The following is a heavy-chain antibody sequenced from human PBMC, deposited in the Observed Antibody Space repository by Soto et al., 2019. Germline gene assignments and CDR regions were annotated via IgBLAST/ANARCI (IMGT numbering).Heavy chain of an antibody. CDR3: ARGEWWLRRFDY. V-gene: IGHV1-8*01. Sequence: ASVKVSCKASGYTFTSYDINWVRQATGQGLEWMGWMNPNSGNTGYAQKFQGRVTMTRNTSISTAYMELSSLRSEDTAVYYCARGEWWLRRFDYWGQGTLVTVSS. CDR1: GYTFTSYD. CDR2: MNPNSGNT. D-gene: IGHD5-12*01. J-gene: IGHJ4*02.